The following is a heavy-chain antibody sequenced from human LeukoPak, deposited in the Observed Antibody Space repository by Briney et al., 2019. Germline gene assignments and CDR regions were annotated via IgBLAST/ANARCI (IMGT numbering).Heavy chain of an antibody. CDR3: ARSTYYYDSNFDH. CDR1: GDSISAGYW. D-gene: IGHD3-16*01. V-gene: IGHV4-4*02. J-gene: IGHJ4*02. Sequence: PSETLSLTCAVSGDSISAGYWWSWVRQPPGKGLEWIGEIYQSGSTNYNPSLKSRVTISLDKSKNQVSLKLTSVTAADTAVYHCARSTYYYDSNFDHWGQGTLVTVSS. CDR2: IYQSGST.